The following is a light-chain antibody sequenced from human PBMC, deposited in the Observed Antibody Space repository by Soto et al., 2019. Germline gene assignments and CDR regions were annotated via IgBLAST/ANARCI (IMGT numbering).Light chain of an antibody. Sequence: EIVLTQSPGTLSLSPGERATLSCRASQSISTNYVAWYQQKPGQAPRLLIYDASSRATGIPDRFSGSGSGTDFTLTFSSLEAEDFAVYYCQQYGSSPRTFGQGTKVDIK. CDR2: DAS. CDR3: QQYGSSPRT. J-gene: IGKJ1*01. CDR1: QSISTNY. V-gene: IGKV3-20*01.